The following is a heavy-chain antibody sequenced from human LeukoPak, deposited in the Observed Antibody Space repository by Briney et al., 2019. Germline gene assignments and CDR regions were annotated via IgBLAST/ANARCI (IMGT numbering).Heavy chain of an antibody. J-gene: IGHJ4*02. V-gene: IGHV3-48*04. CDR3: ARDYVTCSGGSCYHRG. Sequence: GGSLRLSCAASGFTFSSYSMNWVRQAPGQGLEWVSYISSTSSTIYYADSVKGRFTISRDNAKNSLILQMNSLRAEDTAVYYCARDYVTCSGGSCYHRGWGQGTLSPSPQ. D-gene: IGHD2-15*01. CDR2: ISSTSSTI. CDR1: GFTFSSYS.